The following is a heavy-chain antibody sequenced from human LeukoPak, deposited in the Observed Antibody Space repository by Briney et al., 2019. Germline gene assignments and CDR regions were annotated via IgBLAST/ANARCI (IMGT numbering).Heavy chain of an antibody. V-gene: IGHV3-23*01. J-gene: IGHJ6*02. CDR3: ARDRDTTGRDYYYYGMDV. D-gene: IGHD1-1*01. Sequence: GGSLRLSCAASAFTFSTYAMSWVRQASGKGLEWVSTISGGGADTYYADSVKGRFTISRDNSKNTLYLQMNSLRAEDTAVYYCARDRDTTGRDYYYYGMDVWGQGTTVTVSS. CDR2: ISGGGADT. CDR1: AFTFSTYA.